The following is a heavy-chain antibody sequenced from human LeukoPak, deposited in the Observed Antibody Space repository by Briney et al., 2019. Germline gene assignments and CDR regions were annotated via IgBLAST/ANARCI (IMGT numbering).Heavy chain of an antibody. CDR3: ARGLVGATGY. D-gene: IGHD1-26*01. V-gene: IGHV3-66*01. J-gene: IGHJ4*02. Sequence: PGGSLRLSCAASGFTFSSYAMSWVRQAPGKGLEWVSVIYSGGSTYYADSVRGRFTISRDNSKNTLYLQMNSLRAEDTAVYYCARGLVGATGYWGQGTQVTVSS. CDR1: GFTFSSYA. CDR2: IYSGGST.